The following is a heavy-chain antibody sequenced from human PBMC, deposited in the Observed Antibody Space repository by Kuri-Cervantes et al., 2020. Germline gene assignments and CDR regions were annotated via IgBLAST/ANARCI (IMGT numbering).Heavy chain of an antibody. CDR3: ARATPYYYGSGRYLSPCGMDV. J-gene: IGHJ6*02. V-gene: IGHV4-59*13. Sequence: SETLSLTCTVSGGSISSYYWSWIRQPPGKGLEWIGYIYYSGSTNYNPSLMSRVTISVDTSKNQSSLKLSSVTAADTAVYYCARATPYYYGSGRYLSPCGMDVWGQGTPVTVSS. CDR2: IYYSGST. D-gene: IGHD3-10*01. CDR1: GGSISSYY.